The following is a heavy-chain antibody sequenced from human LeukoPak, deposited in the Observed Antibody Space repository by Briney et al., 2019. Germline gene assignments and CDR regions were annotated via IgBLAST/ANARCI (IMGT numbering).Heavy chain of an antibody. CDR1: GYTFTGYG. CDR3: ARGIWNYDWTTDY. D-gene: IGHD1-7*01. V-gene: IGHV1-18*01. J-gene: IGHJ4*02. Sequence: ASVKVSCKASGYTFTGYGISWVRQAPGQGLEWMGWISAYNGNTNYAQKFQGRVTMTRDTSISTAYMELSRLRSDDTAVYYCARGIWNYDWTTDYWGQGTLVTVSS. CDR2: ISAYNGNT.